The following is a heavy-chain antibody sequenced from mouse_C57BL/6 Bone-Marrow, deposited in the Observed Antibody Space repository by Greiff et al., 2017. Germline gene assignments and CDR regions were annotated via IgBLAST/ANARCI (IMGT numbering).Heavy chain of an antibody. CDR2: INPSSGYT. V-gene: IGHV1-7*01. CDR3: ARGHAMDY. CDR1: GYTFTSYW. J-gene: IGHJ4*01. Sequence: QVQLQQSGAELAKPGASVKLSCKASGYTFTSYWMHWVKQRPGQGLEWIGYINPSSGYTKYNQKFKDKATLTADKSSSTAYMQVGNLTYEDSAVYYCARGHAMDYWGQGTSVTVSS.